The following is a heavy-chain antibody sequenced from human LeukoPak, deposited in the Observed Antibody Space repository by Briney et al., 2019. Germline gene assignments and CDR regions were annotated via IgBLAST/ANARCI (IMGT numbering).Heavy chain of an antibody. CDR1: GYTFTGYY. J-gene: IGHJ6*03. CDR3: ARAGDYYYYYMDV. D-gene: IGHD4-17*01. V-gene: IGHV1-2*02. Sequence: ASVKVSCKASGYTFTGYYMHWVRQAPGQGLEWMGWINPNSGGTNYAQKFQGRVTMTRDTSISTAYMELSRLRSDDTAVYYCARAGDYYYYYMDVWDKGTTVTVSS. CDR2: INPNSGGT.